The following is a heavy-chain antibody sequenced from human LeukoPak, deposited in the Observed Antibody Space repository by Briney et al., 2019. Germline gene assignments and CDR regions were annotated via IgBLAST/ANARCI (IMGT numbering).Heavy chain of an antibody. D-gene: IGHD3-3*01. Sequence: SETLSLTCTVSGCSISSSSYYWGWIRQPPGKGLEWIGSIYYSGSTYYNPSLKSRVTISVDTSKNQFSLKLSSVTAADTAVYYCARDVRAIFGVVGYWGQGTLVTVSS. J-gene: IGHJ4*02. V-gene: IGHV4-39*07. CDR3: ARDVRAIFGVVGY. CDR2: IYYSGST. CDR1: GCSISSSSYY.